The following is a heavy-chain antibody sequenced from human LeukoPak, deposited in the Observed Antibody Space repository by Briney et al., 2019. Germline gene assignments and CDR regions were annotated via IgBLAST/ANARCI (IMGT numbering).Heavy chain of an antibody. V-gene: IGHV3-33*08. Sequence: GGSLRLSCAASGFTFSSYSMSWVRQAPGKGLEWVAVIWEDGSNEYYAESVKGRFTISRDNSKNTLYLQMNGLRAEDTAVYYCSGQYSKGYFYGYWGQGTLVTVSS. D-gene: IGHD3-22*01. J-gene: IGHJ4*02. CDR3: SGQYSKGYFYGY. CDR1: GFTFSSYS. CDR2: IWEDGSNE.